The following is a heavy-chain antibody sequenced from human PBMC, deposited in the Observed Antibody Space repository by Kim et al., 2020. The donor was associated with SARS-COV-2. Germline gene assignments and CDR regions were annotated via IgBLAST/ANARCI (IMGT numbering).Heavy chain of an antibody. J-gene: IGHJ4*01. CDR3: ARGSKGGGSYLNY. D-gene: IGHD3-16*01. Sequence: YHPSLMSRVTISVDTSKSPFSLKLNSVTAADTAVYYCARGSKGGGSYLNYWGLGTLVTVSS. V-gene: IGHV4-34*01.